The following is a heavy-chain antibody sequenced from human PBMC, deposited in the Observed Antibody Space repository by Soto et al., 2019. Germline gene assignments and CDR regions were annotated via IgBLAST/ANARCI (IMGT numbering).Heavy chain of an antibody. J-gene: IGHJ4*02. Sequence: GGSLRLSCAASGFTFPRHAMSWVRQAPGKGLEWVSGISGRGDATYYADSVEGRFTISRDISQNTLYLQMNSLRVEDTAMYYCTRDLVTTIIGYWGLGTLVTVSS. CDR3: TRDLVTTIIGY. CDR2: ISGRGDAT. V-gene: IGHV3-23*01. CDR1: GFTFPRHA. D-gene: IGHD5-12*01.